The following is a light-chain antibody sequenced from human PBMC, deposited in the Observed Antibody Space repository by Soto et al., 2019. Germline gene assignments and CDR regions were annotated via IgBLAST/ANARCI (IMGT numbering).Light chain of an antibody. V-gene: IGKV3-11*01. CDR1: QSVSSY. CDR2: DAS. Sequence: EIVLTQSPAILSLSPGERATLSCRASQSVSSYLAWYQQKPGPAPRLLIYDASNRATGIPARFSGSGSGTDFTLTISSLEPEDFAVYYCQQGSNWHPPFTFGPGTRVDIK. J-gene: IGKJ3*01. CDR3: QQGSNWHPPFT.